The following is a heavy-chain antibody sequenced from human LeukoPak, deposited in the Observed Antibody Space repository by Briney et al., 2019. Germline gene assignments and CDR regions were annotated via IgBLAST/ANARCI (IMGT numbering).Heavy chain of an antibody. J-gene: IGHJ4*02. CDR2: IYPDGNT. D-gene: IGHD6-13*01. V-gene: IGHV3-53*01. Sequence: PGGSLRLSCAASGFTVSNNFMSWVRQAPGKGLQWVSVIYPDGNTYFTDSVKGRFTVSRDNSKNTLYLQMNSLRAEDTAVYYCAKMYSSSWYYFDYWGQGTLVTVSS. CDR3: AKMYSSSWYYFDY. CDR1: GFTVSNNF.